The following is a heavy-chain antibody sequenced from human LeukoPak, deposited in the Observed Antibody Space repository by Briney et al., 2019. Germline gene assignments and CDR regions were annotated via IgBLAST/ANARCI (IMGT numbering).Heavy chain of an antibody. J-gene: IGHJ4*02. CDR1: GFTFSSYW. V-gene: IGHV3-7*01. CDR2: IKQDGSEK. D-gene: IGHD3-10*01. CDR3: ATDGYYYGSVH. Sequence: GGSLRLSCAASGFTFSSYWMSWVRQAPGKGLEWVANIKQDGSEKYYVDSVKGRFTISRDNAKNSLYLQMDSLRAEDTAVYYCATDGYYYGSVHWGQGTLVTVSS.